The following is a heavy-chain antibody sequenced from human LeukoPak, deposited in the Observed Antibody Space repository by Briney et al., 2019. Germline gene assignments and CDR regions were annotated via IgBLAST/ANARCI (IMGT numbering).Heavy chain of an antibody. CDR2: IIPIFGTA. Sequence: ASVKVSCKASGGTFSSYAISWVRQAPGQGLEWMGGIIPIFGTANYAQKFQGRVTITTDESTSTAYMELSSLRSEDTAVYYCARGAYNWNYDAFDIWGQGTMGTVSS. CDR3: ARGAYNWNYDAFDI. V-gene: IGHV1-69*05. CDR1: GGTFSSYA. D-gene: IGHD1-7*01. J-gene: IGHJ3*02.